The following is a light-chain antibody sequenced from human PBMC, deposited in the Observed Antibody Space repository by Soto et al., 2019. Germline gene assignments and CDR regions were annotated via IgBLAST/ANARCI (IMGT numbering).Light chain of an antibody. V-gene: IGKV3-20*01. J-gene: IGKJ2*01. CDR1: QSISGTY. Sequence: EIVLTQSPGTLSLSPGERATLSCRSSQSISGTYLAWYQQKPGQAPRLLIYGASTRATGIPDRFSGSGSGTDFTLTIRRLEPEDFAVYYCQQYGSAPVYTFGQGTKLEIK. CDR2: GAS. CDR3: QQYGSAPVYT.